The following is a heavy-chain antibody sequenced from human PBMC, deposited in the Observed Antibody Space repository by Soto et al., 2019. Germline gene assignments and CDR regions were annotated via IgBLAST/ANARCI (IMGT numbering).Heavy chain of an antibody. V-gene: IGHV3-30-3*01. CDR3: ARAYSSGWYAGHFDY. J-gene: IGHJ4*02. D-gene: IGHD6-19*01. CDR1: GFTFSSYA. Sequence: GGSLRFSCAASGFTFSSYAMHWVRQAPGKGLEWVAVISYDGSNKYYADSVKGRFTISRDNSKNTLYLQMNSLRAEDTAVYYCARAYSSGWYAGHFDYWGPGTLVTVSS. CDR2: ISYDGSNK.